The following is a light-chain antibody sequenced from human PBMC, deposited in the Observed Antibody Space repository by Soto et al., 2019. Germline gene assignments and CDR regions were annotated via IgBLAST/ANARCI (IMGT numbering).Light chain of an antibody. CDR3: QQYGRSPLT. CDR1: QSVSSSY. J-gene: IGKJ4*01. CDR2: GAS. Sequence: IVLTQSPGTLSLSPGERATLSCRASQSVSSSYLAWYQRKPGQAPRLLIYGASSRATGIPDRFSGSGSGTDFTLTISRLEPEDFAVYYCQQYGRSPLTFGGGTKVEIK. V-gene: IGKV3-20*01.